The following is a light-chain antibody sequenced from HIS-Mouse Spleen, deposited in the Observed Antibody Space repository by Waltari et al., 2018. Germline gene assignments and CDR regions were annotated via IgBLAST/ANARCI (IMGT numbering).Light chain of an antibody. V-gene: IGLV2-23*01. J-gene: IGLJ2*01. CDR1: SSDVGSYNR. CDR3: CSYAGSSTSYVV. CDR2: EGS. Sequence: QSALTQPASVSGSPGPSITISCTGTSSDVGSYNRVSWYQQHPGKAPKLMIYEGSKRPSGVSNRFSGSKSGNTAYLTISGLQAEDEADYYCCSYAGSSTSYVVFGGGTKLTVL.